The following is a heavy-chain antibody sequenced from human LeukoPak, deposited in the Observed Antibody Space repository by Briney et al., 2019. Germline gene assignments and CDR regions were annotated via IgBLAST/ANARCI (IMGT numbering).Heavy chain of an antibody. CDR3: ATHPRTIDFWSDYTYYFDY. CDR2: INPNSGGT. J-gene: IGHJ4*02. D-gene: IGHD3-3*01. Sequence: GASVKVSCKASGYTFTGYYMHWVRQAPGQGLEWMGWINPNSGGTNYAQKFQGRVTMTRDTSISTAYMELSRLRSDDTAVYFCATHPRTIDFWSDYTYYFDYWGQGTLVTVSS. CDR1: GYTFTGYY. V-gene: IGHV1-2*02.